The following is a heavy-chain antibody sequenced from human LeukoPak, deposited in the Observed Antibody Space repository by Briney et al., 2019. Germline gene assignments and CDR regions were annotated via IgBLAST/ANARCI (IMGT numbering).Heavy chain of an antibody. Sequence: GGSLRLSCAASGFTFDDYGMSWVRQAPGKGLEWVSGIKWNGGSTGYADSVKGRFTISRDNAKNSLYLQMNSLRAEDTALYYCARNSGAGYYFYMDVWGKGTTVTVSS. CDR2: IKWNGGST. V-gene: IGHV3-20*04. D-gene: IGHD3-10*01. CDR3: ARNSGAGYYFYMDV. CDR1: GFTFDDYG. J-gene: IGHJ6*03.